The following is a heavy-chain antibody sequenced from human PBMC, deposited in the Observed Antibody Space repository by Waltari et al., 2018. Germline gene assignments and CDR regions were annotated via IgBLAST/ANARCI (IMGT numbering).Heavy chain of an antibody. CDR1: GDSISSRPYY. D-gene: IGHD3-16*01. V-gene: IGHV4-39*01. J-gene: IGHJ5*02. CDR3: ARATRLMTTFGGVTTFDP. Sequence: QMQLQESGPGLVTPSETLSLTCSVSGDSISSRPYYWAWIRQPPGKGLEWIGNIYYTGSTYYNPSLKSRVAMSVDTSKNQFSLTLNSVTATDAAVYFCARATRLMTTFGGVTTFDPWGQGALVTVSS. CDR2: IYYTGST.